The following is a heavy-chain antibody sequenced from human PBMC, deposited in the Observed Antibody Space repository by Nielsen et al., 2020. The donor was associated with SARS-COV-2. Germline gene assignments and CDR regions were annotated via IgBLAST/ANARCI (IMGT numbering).Heavy chain of an antibody. CDR1: GGSISSYY. Sequence: TLSLTCTVSGGSISSYYWSWIRQPPGKGLEWIGYIYYSGSTNYNPSLKSRVTISVDTSKNQFSLKLSSVTAADTAVYYCAMQQLEMATFDYWGQGTLVTVSS. CDR2: IYYSGST. CDR3: AMQQLEMATFDY. D-gene: IGHD5-24*01. J-gene: IGHJ4*02. V-gene: IGHV4-59*01.